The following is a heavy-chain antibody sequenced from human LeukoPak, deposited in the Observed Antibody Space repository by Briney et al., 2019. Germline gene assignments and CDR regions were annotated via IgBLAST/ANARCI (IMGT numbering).Heavy chain of an antibody. J-gene: IGHJ4*02. V-gene: IGHV3-74*01. CDR1: GFTFSSHW. CDR2: IKYDASST. D-gene: IGHD1-26*01. CDR3: ARGATYAYYQDY. Sequence: GGSLRLSCADSGFTFSSHWMHWVRQAPGKGLVWVSRIKYDASSTSYADSVKGRFTISRDNAKNTLYLQMNSLRAEDAAVYYCARGATYAYYQDYWGQGTLVTVSS.